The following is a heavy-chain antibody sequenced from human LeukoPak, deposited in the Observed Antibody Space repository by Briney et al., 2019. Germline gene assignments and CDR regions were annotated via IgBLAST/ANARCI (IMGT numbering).Heavy chain of an antibody. CDR1: GFTFSGYG. CDR2: IFYDGSNQ. CDR3: ARDREILYSSEGIDY. D-gene: IGHD2-8*01. J-gene: IGHJ4*02. Sequence: GGSLRLSCAASGFTFSGYGMHWVRQAPGKGLEWVAGIFYDGSNQYYADSVKGRFTISRDNSKNTLYLEMNNLSPEDTAVYYCARDREILYSSEGIDYWGQGTLVTVSS. V-gene: IGHV3-33*01.